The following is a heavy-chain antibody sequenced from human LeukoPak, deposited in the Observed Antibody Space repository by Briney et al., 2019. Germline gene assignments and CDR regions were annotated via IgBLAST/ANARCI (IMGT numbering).Heavy chain of an antibody. J-gene: IGHJ4*02. D-gene: IGHD2-2*01. CDR3: ARGRRRRDIAVVPATWPMGY. V-gene: IGHV1-8*03. CDR2: MNPNSGNT. CDR1: GYTFTSYD. Sequence: GASVKVSCKASGYTFTSYDINWVRQATGQGLEWMGWMNPNSGNTGYAQKFQGRVTITRNTSISTAYMELSSLRSEDTAVYYCARGRRRRDIAVVPATWPMGYWGQGTLVTVSS.